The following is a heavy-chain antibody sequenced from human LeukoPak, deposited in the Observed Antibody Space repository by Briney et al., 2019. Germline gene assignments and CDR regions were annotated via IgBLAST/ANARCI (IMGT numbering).Heavy chain of an antibody. CDR2: ISSSSSYM. CDR1: GFTFSSYS. J-gene: IGHJ4*02. D-gene: IGHD3-10*01. Sequence: GGSLRLSCAASGFTFSSYSMNWVRQAPGKGLEWVSSISSSSSYMYYADSVKGLFTISRDNAKNSLYLQMNSLRAEDTAVYYCARFSLGSGYDYWGQGTLVTVSS. V-gene: IGHV3-21*01. CDR3: ARFSLGSGYDY.